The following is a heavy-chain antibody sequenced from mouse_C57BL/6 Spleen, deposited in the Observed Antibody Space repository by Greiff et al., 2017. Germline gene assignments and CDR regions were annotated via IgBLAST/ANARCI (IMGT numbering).Heavy chain of an antibody. V-gene: IGHV1-64*01. CDR3: AGRADFDY. Sequence: QVQLQQPGAELVKPGASVKLSCKASGYTFTSYWMPWVKQRPGQGLEWIGMIHPNSGSTNYNEKFKSKATLTVDTSSRTAYMQLSSLASEDSAVYDCAGRADFDYWGQGTTLTVST. J-gene: IGHJ2*01. CDR2: IHPNSGST. CDR1: GYTFTSYW. D-gene: IGHD3-1*01.